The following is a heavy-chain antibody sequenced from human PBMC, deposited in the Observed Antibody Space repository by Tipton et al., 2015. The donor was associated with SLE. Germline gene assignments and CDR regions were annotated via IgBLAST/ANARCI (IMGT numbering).Heavy chain of an antibody. J-gene: IGHJ5*02. Sequence: TLSLTCSVSGGSINNSSYYWGWIRQPPGKGLQWIGNFYYNGSTYYNPSLKRRITISVDTSKNQFSLKLTSVTAADTAVYYCARLPTGFPNWFDPWGQGTLVTVSS. CDR2: FYYNGST. CDR1: GGSINNSSYY. V-gene: IGHV4-39*01. CDR3: ARLPTGFPNWFDP. D-gene: IGHD4-17*01.